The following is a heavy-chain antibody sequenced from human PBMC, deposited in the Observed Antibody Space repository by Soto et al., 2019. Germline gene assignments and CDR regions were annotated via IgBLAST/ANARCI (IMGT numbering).Heavy chain of an antibody. CDR1: AFTFSNHW. J-gene: IGHJ4*02. CDR2: INADGSLT. D-gene: IGHD2-21*01. V-gene: IGHV3-74*01. CDR3: AHLFAFDY. Sequence: EVQLVESGGGLVQPGGSLRLSCAASAFTFSNHWFHWVRQAPGKGLVWVSGINADGSLTFYADSVKGRFTVSRDNAKNTLNLQMNSLRVEDTAVYYCAHLFAFDYWGQGALVTVSS.